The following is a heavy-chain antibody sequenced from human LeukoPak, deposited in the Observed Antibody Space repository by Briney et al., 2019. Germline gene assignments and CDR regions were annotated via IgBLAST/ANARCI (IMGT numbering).Heavy chain of an antibody. CDR2: ISWNSGSI. V-gene: IGHV3-9*01. D-gene: IGHD6-13*01. Sequence: PCRSLRLSCAASGFTFDDYAMHWVRQAPGKGLEWVSGISWNSGSIGYADSVKGRFTISRDNAKNSLYLQMNSLRAEDTALYYCAKSHSSSWSPRFDYWGQGTLVTVSS. J-gene: IGHJ4*02. CDR3: AKSHSSSWSPRFDY. CDR1: GFTFDDYA.